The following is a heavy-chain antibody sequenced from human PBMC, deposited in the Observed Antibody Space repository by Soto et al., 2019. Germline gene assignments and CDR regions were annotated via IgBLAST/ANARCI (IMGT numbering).Heavy chain of an antibody. V-gene: IGHV4-61*08. D-gene: IGHD2-2*03. CDR3: AREGNLGRWIQPLDS. J-gene: IGHJ4*02. CDR1: GGSTSSGGYS. Sequence: SETLSLTCAVSGGSTSSGGYSWSWIRQPPGKGLEWIGYIYHSGSTNYNPSLKSRVTISVDTSKNQFSLKLSSVTTADTAVYFCAREGNLGRWIQPLDSWGQGTLVTVSS. CDR2: IYHSGST.